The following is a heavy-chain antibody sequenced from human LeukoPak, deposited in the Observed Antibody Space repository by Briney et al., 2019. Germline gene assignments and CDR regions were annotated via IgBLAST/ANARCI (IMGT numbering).Heavy chain of an antibody. D-gene: IGHD6-13*01. J-gene: IGHJ5*02. V-gene: IGHV4-61*02. CDR1: GGSISSGGYY. Sequence: PSQTLSLTCTVSGGSISSGGYYWSWIRQPPGKGLEWIGRIYTSGSTNYNPSLKSRVTMSVDTSKNQFSLKLSSVTAADTAVYYCARSAAPGGWFDPWGQGTLVTVSS. CDR2: IYTSGST. CDR3: ARSAAPGGWFDP.